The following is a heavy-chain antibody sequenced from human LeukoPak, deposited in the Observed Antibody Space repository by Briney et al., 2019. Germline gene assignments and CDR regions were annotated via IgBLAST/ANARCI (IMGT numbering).Heavy chain of an antibody. CDR3: ARAGGWLQVFLDY. J-gene: IGHJ4*02. D-gene: IGHD5-24*01. V-gene: IGHV4-34*01. CDR2: INHSGST. CDR1: GGSFSGYY. Sequence: SETLSLTCAVYGGSFSGYYWSWIRQPPGKGLEWIGEINHSGSTNYNPSLKSRVTISVDTSKNQFSLKLSSVTAADTAVYYCARAGGWLQVFLDYWGQGTLVTVSS.